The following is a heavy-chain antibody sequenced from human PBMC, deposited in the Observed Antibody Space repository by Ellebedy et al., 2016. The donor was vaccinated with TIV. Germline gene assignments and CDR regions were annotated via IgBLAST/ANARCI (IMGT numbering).Heavy chain of an antibody. CDR3: AKSLWFGELFPKYFDY. Sequence: GESLKISCSASGFTFSSYAMHWVRQAPGKGLEYVSAISSNGGSTYYADSVKGRFTIPRVNSKSTLYLQINSLRAEDTAIYYCAKSLWFGELFPKYFDYWGQGTLVTVSS. CDR2: ISSNGGST. D-gene: IGHD3-10*01. V-gene: IGHV3-64*04. CDR1: GFTFSSYA. J-gene: IGHJ4*02.